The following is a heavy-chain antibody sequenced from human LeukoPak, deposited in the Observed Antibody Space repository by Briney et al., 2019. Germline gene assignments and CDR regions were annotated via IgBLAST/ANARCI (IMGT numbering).Heavy chain of an antibody. CDR1: GGSISRYY. Sequence: SETLSLTCTVSGGSISRYYWSWIRQPPGKGLEWIGYIYNSGSTNYNPSLKSRVTISVDTSKNQFSLKLSSVTAADTAVYYCARERVGATDYWGQGTLVTVSS. J-gene: IGHJ4*02. D-gene: IGHD1-26*01. CDR3: ARERVGATDY. V-gene: IGHV4-59*12. CDR2: IYNSGST.